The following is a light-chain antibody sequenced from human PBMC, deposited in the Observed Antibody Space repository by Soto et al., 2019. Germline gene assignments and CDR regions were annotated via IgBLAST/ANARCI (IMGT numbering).Light chain of an antibody. CDR3: QQYHTWSIT. V-gene: IGKV3-15*01. CDR2: GAS. CDR1: QGVSRK. Sequence: IVMTQSPATLSVAPGERVTFSCRASQGVSRKLAWYQHKPGQAPRLLISGASTGATGIPARFSGSGSGTEFTLTISSLQSEDCAIYYCQQYHTWSITFGGGTKVDIK. J-gene: IGKJ4*01.